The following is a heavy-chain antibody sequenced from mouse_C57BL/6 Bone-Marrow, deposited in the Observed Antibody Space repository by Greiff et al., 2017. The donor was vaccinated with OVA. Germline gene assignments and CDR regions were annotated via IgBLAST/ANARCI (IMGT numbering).Heavy chain of an antibody. V-gene: IGHV1-85*01. CDR1: GYTFTSYD. CDR3: ARGDGYYDWYFDV. J-gene: IGHJ1*03. CDR2: IYPRDGST. D-gene: IGHD2-3*01. Sequence: QVQLQQSGPELVKPGASVKLSCKASGYTFTSYDINWVKQRPGQGLEWIGWIYPRDGSTKYNEKFKGKATLTVDTSSSTAYMELHSLTSEDSAVYFCARGDGYYDWYFDVWGTGTTVTVSS.